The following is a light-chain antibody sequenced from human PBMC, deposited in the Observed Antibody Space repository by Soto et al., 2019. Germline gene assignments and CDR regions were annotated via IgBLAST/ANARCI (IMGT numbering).Light chain of an antibody. CDR1: SIDFVTYNR. CDR3: SSYAGSNNVV. CDR2: EVS. J-gene: IGLJ2*01. Sequence: QSALTQPPSVSGSPGQSVTISCTGTSIDFVTYNRVSWYQQPPGTAPKLIIYEVSKRPSGVPDRFSGSKSGNTASLTVSGLQPEDDSNYYCSSYAGSNNVVFGGGTKLTVL. V-gene: IGLV2-8*01.